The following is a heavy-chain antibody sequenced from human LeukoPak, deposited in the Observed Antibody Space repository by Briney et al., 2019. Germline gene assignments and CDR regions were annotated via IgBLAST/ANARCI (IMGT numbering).Heavy chain of an antibody. J-gene: IGHJ4*02. CDR2: ISGSGGSK. D-gene: IGHD3-10*01. CDR1: GFTFSNYG. V-gene: IGHV3-23*01. Sequence: PGGSLRLSCAASGFTFSNYGMSWLRQAPGKGLQWVSGISGSGGSKYNEDSVKGRITISRDNSKNTLFLQMNSLRAEDTAIYCCAKELVGGKDMPVYFDYWGQGNLVTVSS. CDR3: AKELVGGKDMPVYFDY.